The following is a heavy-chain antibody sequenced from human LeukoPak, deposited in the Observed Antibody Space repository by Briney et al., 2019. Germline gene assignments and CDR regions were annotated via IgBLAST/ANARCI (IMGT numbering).Heavy chain of an antibody. J-gene: IGHJ5*02. CDR2: IDPSDSYT. CDR1: GYSFTSYW. V-gene: IGHV5-10-1*01. D-gene: IGHD3-9*01. Sequence: PGESLKISCKGSGYSFTSYWISWVRQLPGKGLEWMGRIDPSDSYTNYSPSFQGHVTISADKSISTAYLQWSSLKASDTAMYYCARSPTYYDILTGYNWFDPWGQGTLVTVSS. CDR3: ARSPTYYDILTGYNWFDP.